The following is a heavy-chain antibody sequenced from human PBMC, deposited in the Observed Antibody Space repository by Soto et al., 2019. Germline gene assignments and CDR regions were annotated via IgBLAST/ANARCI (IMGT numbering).Heavy chain of an antibody. V-gene: IGHV4-4*02. J-gene: IGHJ4*02. CDR1: GGSISSGSYS. D-gene: IGHD1-1*01. Sequence: PSGTLSLTCAVSGGSISSGSYSWRGLRQPPGKGLEWIGEIYHSGSTKYNPSLESRVIISVDRSKNQFSLKLYSVTDADTAVYYCAKQESDWNDHFDYWRQGTLVTVSS. CDR3: AKQESDWNDHFDY. CDR2: IYHSGST.